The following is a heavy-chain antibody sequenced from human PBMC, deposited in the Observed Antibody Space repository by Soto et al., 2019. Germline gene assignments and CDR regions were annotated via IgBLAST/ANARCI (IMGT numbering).Heavy chain of an antibody. Sequence: SGPTLVNPTQTLTLTCTFSGFSLSTSGMCVSWIRQPPGKALEGLALIDWDDDKYYSTSLKTRLTISKHTSKNQVVLTMTNMDPVDTATYYCARIGGFRGPLDYWGQGTLVTVSS. CDR2: IDWDDDK. J-gene: IGHJ4*02. CDR3: ARIGGFRGPLDY. CDR1: GFSLSTSGMC. D-gene: IGHD3-3*01. V-gene: IGHV2-70*01.